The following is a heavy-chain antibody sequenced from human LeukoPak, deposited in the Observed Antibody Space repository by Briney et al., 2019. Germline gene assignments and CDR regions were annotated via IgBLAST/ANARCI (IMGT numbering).Heavy chain of an antibody. D-gene: IGHD3-22*01. J-gene: IGHJ4*02. Sequence: GASVKVSCKATGYTFTDYYMFWVRQAPGQGLEWMGWINPNSGGTNYAQKFQGRVTMTRDTSISTAYMELSRLRSDDTAVYYCARCDPYYYDSSGYWLEGPFDYWGQGTLVTVSS. V-gene: IGHV1-2*02. CDR2: INPNSGGT. CDR1: GYTFTDYY. CDR3: ARCDPYYYDSSGYWLEGPFDY.